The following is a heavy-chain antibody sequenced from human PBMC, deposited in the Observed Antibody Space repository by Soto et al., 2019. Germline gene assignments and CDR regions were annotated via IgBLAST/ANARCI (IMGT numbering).Heavy chain of an antibody. CDR2: IYYSGST. J-gene: IGHJ4*02. V-gene: IGHV4-31*03. Sequence: SETLSLTCTVSGGSISSGGYYWSWIRQHPGKGLEWIGYIYYSGSTYYNPSLRSRVTISVDTSKNQFSLKLSSVTAADTAVYYCARGDYDFWATWAPGSFDYWGQGTLVTVSS. CDR3: ARGDYDFWATWAPGSFDY. D-gene: IGHD3-3*01. CDR1: GGSISSGGYY.